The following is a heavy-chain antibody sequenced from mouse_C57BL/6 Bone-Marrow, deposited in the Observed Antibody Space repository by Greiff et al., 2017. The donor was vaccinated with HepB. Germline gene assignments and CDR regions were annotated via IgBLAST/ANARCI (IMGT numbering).Heavy chain of an antibody. D-gene: IGHD2-4*01. CDR2: INPNNGGT. V-gene: IGHV1-26*01. J-gene: IGHJ4*01. Sequence: EVQLQQSGPELVKPGASVKISCKASGYTFTDYYMNWVKQSHGKSLEWIGDINPNNGGTSYNQKFKGKATLTVDKSSSTAYMELRSLTSEDSAVYYCARTESYYDYDDYYAMDYWGQGTSVTVSS. CDR1: GYTFTDYY. CDR3: ARTESYYDYDDYYAMDY.